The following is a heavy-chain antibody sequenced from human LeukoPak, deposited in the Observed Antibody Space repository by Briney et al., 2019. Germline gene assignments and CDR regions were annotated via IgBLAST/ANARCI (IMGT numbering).Heavy chain of an antibody. Sequence: SETLSLTCTVSGGSISSYYWSWIRQPPGKGLEWIGYIYYSGSTNYNPSLKSRVTKSVDTSKNQFSLKLSSVTAADTAVYYCARSGQLRYFDWHYFDYWGQGTLVTVSS. V-gene: IGHV4-59*08. J-gene: IGHJ4*02. CDR3: ARSGQLRYFDWHYFDY. D-gene: IGHD3-9*01. CDR2: IYYSGST. CDR1: GGSISSYY.